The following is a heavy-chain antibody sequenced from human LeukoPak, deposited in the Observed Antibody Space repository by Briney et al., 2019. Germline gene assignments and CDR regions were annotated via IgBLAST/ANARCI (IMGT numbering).Heavy chain of an antibody. CDR3: ARVKGVGANFDY. J-gene: IGHJ4*02. D-gene: IGHD1-26*01. CDR1: GGSISSSNW. CDR2: IYHSGST. V-gene: IGHV4-4*02. Sequence: SETLSLTCAVSGGSISSSNWWSWVRQPPGQGLEWIGEIYHSGSTNYNPSLKSRVTISVDKSKNQFSLKLSSVTAADTAVYYCARVKGVGANFDYWGQGTLVTVSS.